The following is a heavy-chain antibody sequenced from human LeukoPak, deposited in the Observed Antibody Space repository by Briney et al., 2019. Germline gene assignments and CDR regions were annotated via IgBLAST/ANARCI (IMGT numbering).Heavy chain of an antibody. CDR2: ISAHNGNT. CDR3: ARVDWNYGYNWFDP. CDR1: GYTFSSYG. Sequence: ASVKVSCKASGYTFSSYGISWVRQAPGQGLEWMGWISAHNGNTNYAQKVQGRVSMTTDTSTSTAYMELRSLRSDDTAVYYCARVDWNYGYNWFDPWGQGTLVTVSS. V-gene: IGHV1-18*01. J-gene: IGHJ5*02. D-gene: IGHD1-7*01.